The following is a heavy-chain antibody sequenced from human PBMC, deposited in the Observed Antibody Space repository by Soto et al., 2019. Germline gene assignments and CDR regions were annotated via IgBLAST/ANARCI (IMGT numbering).Heavy chain of an antibody. CDR3: AREAAIYYYYYYGMDV. CDR2: IYTSGST. D-gene: IGHD6-13*01. V-gene: IGHV4-4*07. J-gene: IGHJ6*02. Sequence: PWETLSLTCTVSGGSISSYYWSWIRQPAGKGLEWIGRIYTSGSTNYNPSLKSRVTMSVDTSKNQFSLKLSSVTAADTAVYYCAREAAIYYYYYYGMDVWGQGTTVTVSS. CDR1: GGSISSYY.